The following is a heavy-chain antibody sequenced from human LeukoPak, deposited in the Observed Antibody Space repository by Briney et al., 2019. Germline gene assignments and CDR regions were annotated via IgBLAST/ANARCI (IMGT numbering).Heavy chain of an antibody. J-gene: IGHJ4*02. CDR3: ARLHCSSTSCYPLDY. D-gene: IGHD2-2*01. Sequence: ASVKVSCKASGYTFTGYYMHWVRQAPGQGREWVGWINPNSGGTNYAQKFQGRVTMTRDTSISTAYMELSRLRSDDTAVYYCARLHCSSTSCYPLDYWGQGTLVTVSS. CDR2: INPNSGGT. V-gene: IGHV1-2*02. CDR1: GYTFTGYY.